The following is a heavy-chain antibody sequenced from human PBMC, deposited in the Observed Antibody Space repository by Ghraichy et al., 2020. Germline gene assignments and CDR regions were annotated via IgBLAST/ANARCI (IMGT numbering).Heavy chain of an antibody. J-gene: IGHJ5*02. CDR1: GFTFSSYA. CDR3: AKDWFQAYSSSSTEDWFDP. D-gene: IGHD6-6*01. CDR2: ISGSGGST. Sequence: GGSLRLSCAASGFTFSSYAMSWVRQAPGKGLEWVSAISGSGGSTYYADSVKGRFTISRDNSKNTLYLQMNSLRAEDTAVYYCAKDWFQAYSSSSTEDWFDPWGQGTLVTVSS. V-gene: IGHV3-23*01.